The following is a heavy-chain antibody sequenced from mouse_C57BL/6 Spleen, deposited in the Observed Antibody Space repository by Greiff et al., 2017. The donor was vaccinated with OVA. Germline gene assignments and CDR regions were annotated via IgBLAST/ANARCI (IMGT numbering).Heavy chain of an antibody. J-gene: IGHJ2*01. Sequence: QVQLQQSGAELVKPGASVKISCKASGYAFSSYWMNWVKQRPGKGLEWIGQIYPGDGDTNYNGKFKGKATLTADKSSSTAYMQLSSLTSEDSAVYFCARTWGYDIFFDYWGQGTTLTVSS. CDR2: IYPGDGDT. CDR1: GYAFSSYW. CDR3: ARTWGYDIFFDY. V-gene: IGHV1-80*01. D-gene: IGHD2-2*01.